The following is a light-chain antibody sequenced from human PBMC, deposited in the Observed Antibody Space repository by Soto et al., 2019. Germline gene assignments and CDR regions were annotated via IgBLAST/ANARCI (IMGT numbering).Light chain of an antibody. Sequence: EIVLTQSPGTLSLSPGERATLSCRASQSVNSSYLAWYQQKPGQAPRLLIYGASSRATGIPDRFSGSGCGADFTLTISRLEPEDFAVYYCYQYDSSPLTFGGGTKVEIK. J-gene: IGKJ4*01. CDR1: QSVNSSY. CDR2: GAS. V-gene: IGKV3-20*01. CDR3: YQYDSSPLT.